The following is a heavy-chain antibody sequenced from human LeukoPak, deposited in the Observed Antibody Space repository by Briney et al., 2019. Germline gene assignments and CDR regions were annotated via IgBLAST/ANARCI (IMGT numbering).Heavy chain of an antibody. CDR3: ARPSIAVAALRAHYFDY. V-gene: IGHV3-23*01. J-gene: IGHJ4*02. D-gene: IGHD6-19*01. Sequence: GGSLRLSCAASGFTFSSYAMRWVRQAPGKGLEWVSDISGSGGSTYYADSVKGRFTISRDNSKNTLYLQMNSLRAEDTAVYYCARPSIAVAALRAHYFDYWGQGTLVTVSS. CDR1: GFTFSSYA. CDR2: ISGSGGST.